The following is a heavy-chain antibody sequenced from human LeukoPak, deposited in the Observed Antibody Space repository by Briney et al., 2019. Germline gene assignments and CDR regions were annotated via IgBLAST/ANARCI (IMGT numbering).Heavy chain of an antibody. CDR3: ARGGYYDYVWGSYRYFNY. J-gene: IGHJ4*02. CDR1: GYTFTSYD. V-gene: IGHV1-8*01. Sequence: ASVKVSCKASGYTFTSYDINWVRQATGQGLGWMGWMNPNSGNTGYAQKFQGRVTMTRNTSISTAYMELSSLRSEDTAVYYCARGGYYDYVWGSYRYFNYWGQGTLVTVSS. D-gene: IGHD3-16*02. CDR2: MNPNSGNT.